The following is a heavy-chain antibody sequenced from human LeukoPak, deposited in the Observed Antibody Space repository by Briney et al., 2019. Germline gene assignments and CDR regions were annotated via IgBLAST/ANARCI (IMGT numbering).Heavy chain of an antibody. CDR2: ISSSSSYI. CDR1: GFTFSSYS. J-gene: IGHJ4*02. D-gene: IGHD3-22*01. Sequence: PGGSLRLSCAASGFTFSSYSMNWVRQAPGKGLEWVSSISSSSSYIYYADSVKGRFTISRDNAKNSLYLQMNSLRAEDTAVYYCARGGVTMIVPILWGQGTPVTVSS. CDR3: ARGGVTMIVPIL. V-gene: IGHV3-21*01.